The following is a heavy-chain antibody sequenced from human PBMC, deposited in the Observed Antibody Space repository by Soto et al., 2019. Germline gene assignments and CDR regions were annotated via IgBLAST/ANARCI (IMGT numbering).Heavy chain of an antibody. CDR1: GGSIRSYY. CDR3: ASSYYDFWSGSYYMDV. CDR2: IYYSGST. J-gene: IGHJ6*03. Sequence: SETLSLTCTVSGGSIRSYYWSWIRQPPGKGLEWIGYIYYSGSTNYNPSLKSRVTISVDTSKNQFSLKLSSVTAADTAVYYCASSYYDFWSGSYYMDVWGKGTTVTVSS. V-gene: IGHV4-59*08. D-gene: IGHD3-3*01.